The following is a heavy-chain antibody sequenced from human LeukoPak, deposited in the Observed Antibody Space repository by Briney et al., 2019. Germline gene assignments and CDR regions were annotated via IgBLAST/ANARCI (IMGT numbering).Heavy chain of an antibody. Sequence: ASVKVSCKASGYTFTSYDINWVRQAPGQGLEWMGWINPNSGGTDYAQKFQGWVTMTRDTSISTAYMELSRLRSDDTAVYYCARGRGQQLVRGYYYGMDVWGQGTTVTVSS. V-gene: IGHV1-2*04. CDR3: ARGRGQQLVRGYYYGMDV. CDR2: INPNSGGT. J-gene: IGHJ6*02. CDR1: GYTFTSYD. D-gene: IGHD6-13*01.